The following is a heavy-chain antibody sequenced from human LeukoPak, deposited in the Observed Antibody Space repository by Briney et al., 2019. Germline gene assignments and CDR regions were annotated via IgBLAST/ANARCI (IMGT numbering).Heavy chain of an antibody. CDR2: ISYDGSNK. CDR1: GFTFSSYA. CDR3: AKTGSGL. D-gene: IGHD3-10*01. Sequence: PGGSLRLSCAASGFTFSSYAMHWVRQAPGKGLEWVAVISYDGSNKYYADSVKGRFTISRDNSKNTLYLQMNSLRAEDTAVYYCAKTGSGLGGQGTLVTVSS. V-gene: IGHV3-30*04. J-gene: IGHJ4*02.